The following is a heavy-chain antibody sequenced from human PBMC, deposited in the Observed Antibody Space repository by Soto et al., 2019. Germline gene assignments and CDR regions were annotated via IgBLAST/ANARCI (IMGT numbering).Heavy chain of an antibody. V-gene: IGHV1-24*01. J-gene: IGHJ3*01. Sequence: QVQLVQSGPEVKKPGASVRVSCKVSGGTLTRLALHWVRPAPGKGLEWMGGFDPEDGDRVYAQKCQGRFTMTEDTSADTAYLHLSSLRSEDTAVYYCAVVPLIRGVSRFAFDFWGQGTMVTVSS. D-gene: IGHD3-10*01. CDR3: AVVPLIRGVSRFAFDF. CDR1: GGTLTRLA. CDR2: FDPEDGDR.